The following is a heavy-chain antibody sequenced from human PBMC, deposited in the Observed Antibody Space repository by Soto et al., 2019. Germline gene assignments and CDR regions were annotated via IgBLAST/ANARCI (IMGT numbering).Heavy chain of an antibody. D-gene: IGHD2-2*01. CDR1: GYTFISYA. CDR2: TTAYNGNT. CDR3: ARGRYWSRTSCYVDIMDE. V-gene: IGHV1-18*01. Sequence: ASVKVSCKASGYTFISYAISWVRQAPGQGLEWMGWTTAYNGNTIYAQKFQDRVTMTTDTSTSTVYMELRSLRSDDTAVYYCARGRYWSRTSCYVDIMDEWRQVTTVTVSS. J-gene: IGHJ6*02.